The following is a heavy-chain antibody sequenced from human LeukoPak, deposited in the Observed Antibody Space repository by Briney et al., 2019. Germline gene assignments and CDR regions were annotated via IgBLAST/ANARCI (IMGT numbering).Heavy chain of an antibody. CDR3: ARHRVDYYDSSGYFSALFDY. CDR2: IYNSGST. CDR1: GGSISSGTYY. V-gene: IGHV4-61*02. J-gene: IGHJ4*02. Sequence: SETLSLTCTVSGGSISSGTYYWSWIRKPAGKGLEWIGRIYNSGSTKYNPSLKSRVTMSVDTSKNQFSLKLSSVTAADTAVYYCARHRVDYYDSSGYFSALFDYWGQGTLVTVSS. D-gene: IGHD3-22*01.